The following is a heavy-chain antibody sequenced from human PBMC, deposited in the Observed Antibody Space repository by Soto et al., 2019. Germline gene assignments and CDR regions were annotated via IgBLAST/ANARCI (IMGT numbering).Heavy chain of an antibody. Sequence: GSLGPSGAASVFTSSDHHMYWRRQAPGKGLEGVGRTRNKGNSYTTEYAASVKGRFTILRDESNNSLYLQMTRLTTGDTAVYYCAFVGATRAYWGQGTLVTVSP. J-gene: IGHJ4*02. CDR3: AFVGATRAY. V-gene: IGHV3-72*01. CDR2: TRNKGNSYTT. CDR1: VFTSSDHH. D-gene: IGHD1-26*01.